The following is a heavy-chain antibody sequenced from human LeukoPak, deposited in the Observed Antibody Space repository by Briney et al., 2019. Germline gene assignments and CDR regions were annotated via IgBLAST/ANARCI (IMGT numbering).Heavy chain of an antibody. CDR3: ARGYCSSTSCYPSNYYYYGMDV. CDR2: INHSGST. J-gene: IGHJ6*02. V-gene: IGHV4-34*01. D-gene: IGHD2-2*01. CDR1: GGSFSGYY. Sequence: SETLSLTCAVYGGSFSGYYWSWIRQPPGKGLEWIGEINHSGSTNYNPSLKSRVTIPVDTSKNQFSLKLSSVTAADTAVYYCARGYCSSTSCYPSNYYYYGMDVWGQGTTVTVSS.